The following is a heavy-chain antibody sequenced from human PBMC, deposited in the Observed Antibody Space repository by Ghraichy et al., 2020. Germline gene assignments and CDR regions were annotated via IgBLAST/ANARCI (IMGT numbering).Heavy chain of an antibody. CDR1: GGSISSSNW. CDR3: AREYGGSGWPYYFDY. D-gene: IGHD6-19*01. Sequence: SETLSLTCAVSGGSISSSNWWSWVRQPPGKGLEWIGEIYHSGSTNYNPSLKSRVTISVDKSKNQFSLKLSSVTAADTAVYYCAREYGGSGWPYYFDYWGQGTLVTVSS. V-gene: IGHV4-4*02. J-gene: IGHJ4*02. CDR2: IYHSGST.